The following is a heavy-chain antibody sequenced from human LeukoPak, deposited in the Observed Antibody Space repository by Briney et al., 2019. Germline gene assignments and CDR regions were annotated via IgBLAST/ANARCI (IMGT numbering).Heavy chain of an antibody. CDR2: ISYDGSNK. CDR1: GFTFSSYA. J-gene: IGHJ6*04. D-gene: IGHD2-21*02. V-gene: IGHV3-30-3*01. CDR3: ARAPPVVVTAILYY. Sequence: GRSLRLSCAASGFTFSSYAMHWVRQAPGKGLEWVAVISYDGSNKYYADSVKGRFTISRDNSKNTLYLQMNSLRAEDTAVYYCARAPPVVVTAILYYWGKGTTVTVSS.